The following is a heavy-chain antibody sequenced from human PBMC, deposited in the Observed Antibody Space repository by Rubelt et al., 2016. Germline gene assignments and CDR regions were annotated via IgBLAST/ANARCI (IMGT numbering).Heavy chain of an antibody. CDR2: IIPILGIA. CDR1: GYTFTSHY. Sequence: QVQLVQSGAEVKKPGASVKVSCKASGYTFTSHYMHWVRQAPGQGLEWMGRIIPILGIANYAQKFQGRGTITADKSTSTAYMELGSLRSEETAVYYCASLQYSSGWYSDYWGQGTLVTVSS. V-gene: IGHV1-69*09. J-gene: IGHJ4*02. CDR3: ASLQYSSGWYSDY. D-gene: IGHD6-19*01.